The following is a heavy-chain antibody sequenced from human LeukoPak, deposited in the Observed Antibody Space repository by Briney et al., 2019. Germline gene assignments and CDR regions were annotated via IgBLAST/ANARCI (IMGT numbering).Heavy chain of an antibody. CDR1: GGSLSGYY. Sequence: PSETLSLTCAVYGGSLSGYYWSWIRQPPGKGLEWIGEINHSGSTNYNPSLKSRVTISVDTSKNQFSLKLSSVTAADTAVYYCARQHLEMATTTGEPYYFDYWGQGTLVTVSS. CDR3: ARQHLEMATTTGEPYYFDY. D-gene: IGHD5-24*01. J-gene: IGHJ4*02. V-gene: IGHV4-34*01. CDR2: INHSGST.